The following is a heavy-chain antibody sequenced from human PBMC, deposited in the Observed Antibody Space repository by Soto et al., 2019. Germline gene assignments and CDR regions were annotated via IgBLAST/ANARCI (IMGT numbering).Heavy chain of an antibody. CDR3: ARDTTSDSGGWPNWFDP. J-gene: IGHJ5*02. CDR2: ISAYNGNT. D-gene: IGHD6-19*01. CDR1: GYTFTSYG. V-gene: IGHV1-18*01. Sequence: VASVKVSCKASGYTFTSYGISWVRQAPGQGLEWMGWISAYNGNTNYAQKLQGRVTMTTDTSTSTAYMELRSLRSDDTAVYYCARDTTSDSGGWPNWFDPWGQGTLVTVSS.